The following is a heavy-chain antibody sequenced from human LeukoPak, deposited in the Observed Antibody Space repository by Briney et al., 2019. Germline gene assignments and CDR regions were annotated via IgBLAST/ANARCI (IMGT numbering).Heavy chain of an antibody. J-gene: IGHJ4*02. CDR1: GFTFSSYG. V-gene: IGHV3-30*19. D-gene: IGHD1-1*01. CDR2: TSSDGNIK. Sequence: GGSLRLSCAASGFTFSSYGMHWVRQAPGKGLEWVAVTSSDGNIKYYADSVKGRFTISRDNSKNTLYLQMNSLRGEDTVVYYCARDPVPATARHFDYWGQGTLVTVSS. CDR3: ARDPVPATARHFDY.